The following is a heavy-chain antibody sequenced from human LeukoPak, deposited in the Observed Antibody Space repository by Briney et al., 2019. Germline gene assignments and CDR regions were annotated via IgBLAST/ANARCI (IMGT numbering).Heavy chain of an antibody. CDR3: AKDSSDSSGYYFDYFDY. D-gene: IGHD3-22*01. J-gene: IGHJ4*02. Sequence: GGSLRLSCAASGFTFSSYGMHWVRQAPGKGLEWVAVISYDGSNKYYADSVKGRFTISRDNSKNTLYLQMNSLRAEDTAVYYCAKDSSDSSGYYFDYFDYWGRGTLVTVSS. V-gene: IGHV3-30*18. CDR1: GFTFSSYG. CDR2: ISYDGSNK.